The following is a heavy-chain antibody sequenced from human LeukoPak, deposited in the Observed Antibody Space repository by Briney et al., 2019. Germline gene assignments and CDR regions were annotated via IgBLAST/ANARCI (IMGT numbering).Heavy chain of an antibody. CDR2: IKSKTDGGTT. CDR3: PPDIFVDYSSPPFDY. V-gene: IGHV3-15*07. D-gene: IGHD5-12*01. CDR1: GFTFSHYA. J-gene: IGHJ4*02. Sequence: GGSLRLSCAASGFTFSHYAMYWVRQAPGKGLEWVGRIKSKTDGGTTDYAAPGKSRFTISRDDSKNKLDLKMHSPKTKAAASYYSPPDIFVDYSSPPFDYWGQGTLVTVSS.